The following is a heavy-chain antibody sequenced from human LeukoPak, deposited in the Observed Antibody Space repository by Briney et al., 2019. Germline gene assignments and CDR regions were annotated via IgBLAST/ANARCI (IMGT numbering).Heavy chain of an antibody. V-gene: IGHV3-74*03. J-gene: IGHJ4*02. CDR2: IDHDGTDI. Sequence: GGSLRLSCAASGFIFKNYWMHWVRQAPGKGLVWVARIDHDGTDITYGDSVKGRFTISRDNAKNTLYLQINSLRDDDTAVYYCARTIVGATFDYWGQGTLVTVSS. CDR1: GFIFKNYW. CDR3: ARTIVGATFDY. D-gene: IGHD1-26*01.